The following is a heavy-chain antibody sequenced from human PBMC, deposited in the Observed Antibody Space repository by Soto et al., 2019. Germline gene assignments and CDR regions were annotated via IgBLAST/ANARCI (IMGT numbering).Heavy chain of an antibody. J-gene: IGHJ6*01. CDR3: AREIGYYYCSGTIERDYYDVMDV. D-gene: IGHD3-10*01. CDR2: IIPIFGTA. CDR1: GGTFSSYA. V-gene: IGHV1-69*13. Sequence: SVKVSCKASGGTFSSYAISWVRQAPGQGLEWMGGIIPIFGTANYAQKFQGRVTITADESTSTAYMELSSLRSEDTAVYYCAREIGYYYCSGTIERDYYDVMDVWGQGTTVIGSS.